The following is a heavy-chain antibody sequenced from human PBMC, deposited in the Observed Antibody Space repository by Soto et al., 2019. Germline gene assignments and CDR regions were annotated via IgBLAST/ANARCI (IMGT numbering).Heavy chain of an antibody. Sequence: PGGSLRLSCGASGFTFSSYWMHWVRQAPGKGLVWVSRINSDGSSTNYADSVKGRFTISRDNAKNTLYLQMNSLKTEDTAVYYCSSWGSGQTNDYWGQGTLVTVSS. V-gene: IGHV3-74*01. CDR3: SSWGSGQTNDY. CDR2: INSDGSST. J-gene: IGHJ4*02. D-gene: IGHD3-10*01. CDR1: GFTFSSYW.